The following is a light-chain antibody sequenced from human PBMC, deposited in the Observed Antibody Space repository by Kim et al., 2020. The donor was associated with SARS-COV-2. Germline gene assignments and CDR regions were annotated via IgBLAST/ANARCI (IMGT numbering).Light chain of an antibody. CDR3: QQRGNWPLT. CDR1: RSVSSY. V-gene: IGKV3-11*01. CDR2: DAS. Sequence: VSPGERATLPCRASRSVSSYLACYQQKPGQAPGLLIYDASNRATGIPARFSGSGSGTDFTLTIGSLEPEDFAVYYCQQRGNWPLTFGGGTKVDIK. J-gene: IGKJ4*01.